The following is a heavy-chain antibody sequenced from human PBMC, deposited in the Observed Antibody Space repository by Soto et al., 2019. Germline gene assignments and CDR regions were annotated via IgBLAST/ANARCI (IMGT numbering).Heavy chain of an antibody. Sequence: LRLSCAASGFTFSSYWMHWVRQAPGKGLVWVSRINSDGSSTSYADSVKGRFTISRDNAKNTLYLQMNSLRAEDTAVYYCARDGVFSPTGHYGMDVWGQGTTVTVSS. J-gene: IGHJ6*02. V-gene: IGHV3-74*01. CDR1: GFTFSSYW. D-gene: IGHD3-9*01. CDR3: ARDGVFSPTGHYGMDV. CDR2: INSDGSST.